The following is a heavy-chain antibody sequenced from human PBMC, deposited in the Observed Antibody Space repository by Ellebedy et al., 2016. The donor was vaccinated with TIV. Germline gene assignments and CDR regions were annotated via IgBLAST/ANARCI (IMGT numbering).Heavy chain of an antibody. J-gene: IGHJ6*02. CDR1: GYTFTNHW. Sequence: GESLKISCKGSGYTFTNHWIARVRQMPGKGLEWMGIIDPGDSDASYNTSFEGQVTISADKSVTTAYLRLSSLKTSDTATYYCARHSHYPFYFNGMDVWGQGTTVTVSS. CDR3: ARHSHYPFYFNGMDV. V-gene: IGHV5-51*01. D-gene: IGHD1-26*01. CDR2: IDPGDSDA.